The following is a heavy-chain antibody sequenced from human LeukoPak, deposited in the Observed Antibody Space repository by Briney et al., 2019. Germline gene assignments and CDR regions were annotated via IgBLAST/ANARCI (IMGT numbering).Heavy chain of an antibody. CDR2: ISCSGGST. Sequence: GGSLRLSCAASGFTFSSYAMSWVRQAPGKGLEGVSAISCSGGSTYYADPVKGRFTISRDNSKNTLYLQMNSLRAEDTAVYYCAKAGGTIYNWFDPWGQGTLVTVSS. D-gene: IGHD3-3*01. J-gene: IGHJ5*02. V-gene: IGHV3-23*01. CDR3: AKAGGTIYNWFDP. CDR1: GFTFSSYA.